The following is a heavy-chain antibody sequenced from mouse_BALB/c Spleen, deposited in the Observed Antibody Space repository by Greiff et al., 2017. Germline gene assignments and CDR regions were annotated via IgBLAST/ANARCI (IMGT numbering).Heavy chain of an antibody. CDR1: GFNIKDTY. V-gene: IGHV14-3*02. D-gene: IGHD1-1*01. CDR3: ARVITTVEFDY. Sequence: VQLQQSGAELVKPGASVKLSCTASGFNIKDTYMHWVKQRPEQGLEWIGRIDPANGNTKYDPKFQGKATITADTSSNTAYLQLSSLTSEDTAVYYCARVITTVEFDYWGQGTTLTVSS. CDR2: IDPANGNT. J-gene: IGHJ2*01.